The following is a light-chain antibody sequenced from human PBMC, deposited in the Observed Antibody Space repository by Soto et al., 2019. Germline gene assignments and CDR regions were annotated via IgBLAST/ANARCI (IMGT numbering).Light chain of an antibody. CDR2: KAS. J-gene: IGKJ1*01. CDR1: QSISSW. Sequence: DIQITQAPSTLSASVGDRVTSTCRASQSISSWLAWYQQKPGKAPKLLIYKASSLESGVPSRFSGSGSGTEFTLTISSLQPEDFATYYCQQYNSYSWTFGQGTKVDI. V-gene: IGKV1-5*03. CDR3: QQYNSYSWT.